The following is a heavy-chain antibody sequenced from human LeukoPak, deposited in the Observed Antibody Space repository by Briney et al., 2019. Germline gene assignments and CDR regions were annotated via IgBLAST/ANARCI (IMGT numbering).Heavy chain of an antibody. J-gene: IGHJ2*01. CDR3: ARDLYCGGDCSLGYFDL. V-gene: IGHV3-21*06. CDR1: GFSFSTYS. D-gene: IGHD2-21*02. Sequence: GGSLRLSCAASGFSFSTYSMNWVRQAPGKGLEWVSSISSSSYIYYADSVKGRFTISRDNAKNSLYLQMNSLRAEDTAVYYYARDLYCGGDCSLGYFDLWGRGTLVTVSS. CDR2: ISSSSYI.